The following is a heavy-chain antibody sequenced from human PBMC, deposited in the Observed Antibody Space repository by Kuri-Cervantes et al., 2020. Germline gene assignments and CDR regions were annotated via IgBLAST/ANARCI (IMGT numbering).Heavy chain of an antibody. CDR2: ISGSGGTT. V-gene: IGHV3-23*01. CDR3: AKDMLWLSHDYGDLDAFDI. D-gene: IGHD4-17*01. Sequence: LSLTCAVSGGSISSSNWWSWVRRPPGKGLEWVSAISGSGGTTYYADSVKGRFTISRDNSKNTLDLQMNSLRAEDTAVYYCAKDMLWLSHDYGDLDAFDIWGQGTMVTVSS. CDR1: GGSISSSN. J-gene: IGHJ3*02.